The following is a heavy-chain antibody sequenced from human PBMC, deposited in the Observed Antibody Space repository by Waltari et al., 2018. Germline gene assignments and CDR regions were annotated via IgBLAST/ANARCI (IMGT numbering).Heavy chain of an antibody. Sequence: QVQLQESGPGLVKPSQTLSLTCTVPGGSISSGSYYWSWIRQSAGKGLEWIGRMYTSGNANYSPSLKSRVTISVDTSKNQFALKLSAVTAADTAVYYCAREGIYSSATDARFDPWGQGTLVTVSS. CDR1: GGSISSGSYY. J-gene: IGHJ5*02. CDR2: MYTSGNA. CDR3: AREGIYSSATDARFDP. D-gene: IGHD6-25*01. V-gene: IGHV4-61*02.